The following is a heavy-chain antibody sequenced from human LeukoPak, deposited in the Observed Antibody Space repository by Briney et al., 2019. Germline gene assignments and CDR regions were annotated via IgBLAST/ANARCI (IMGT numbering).Heavy chain of an antibody. CDR1: GGSFSRYY. CDR2: IKQREST. J-gene: IGHJ6*03. CDR3: ARVVPWGGYSVQQLVWGDYYYMDV. D-gene: IGHD3-16*01. V-gene: IGHV4-34*01. Sequence: PSETLSLTCAVYGGSFSRYYWSCIRQPPGKGLEWSGEIKQRESTNYHPSLKNRATLSADTSTNQFSLKLHSVPAADTAVYYCARVVPWGGYSVQQLVWGDYYYMDVWGKGTTVTVSS.